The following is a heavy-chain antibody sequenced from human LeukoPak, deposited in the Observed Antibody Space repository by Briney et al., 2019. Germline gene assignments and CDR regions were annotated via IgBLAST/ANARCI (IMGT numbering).Heavy chain of an antibody. D-gene: IGHD5-18*01. J-gene: IGHJ4*02. CDR2: IRYDGSNK. V-gene: IGHV3-30*02. CDR3: AKDHTSMVYYFDY. Sequence: GGSLRLSCAASGFTFSNYGMHWVRQAPGKGLEWVAFIRYDGSNKYYADSVKGRFTVSRDNSKNTLYLQMNSLRAEDTAVYYCAKDHTSMVYYFDYWGQGTLVTVSS. CDR1: GFTFSNYG.